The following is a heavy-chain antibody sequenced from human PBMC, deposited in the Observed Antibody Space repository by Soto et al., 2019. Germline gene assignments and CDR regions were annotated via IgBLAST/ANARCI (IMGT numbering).Heavy chain of an antibody. D-gene: IGHD2-8*01. V-gene: IGHV1-46*01. Sequence: QVQLVQSGAEVKKPGASVKVSCKASGYTFTHYYIHWVRQAPGQGLEWMGMINPSGGSTDYAPKFQGRVTMTTDTSTTTVDTELSSLRSDDTAVYSCARPPFPWCINGVCYPCDHWGQGTLVTVSS. J-gene: IGHJ4*02. CDR2: INPSGGST. CDR1: GYTFTHYY. CDR3: ARPPFPWCINGVCYPCDH.